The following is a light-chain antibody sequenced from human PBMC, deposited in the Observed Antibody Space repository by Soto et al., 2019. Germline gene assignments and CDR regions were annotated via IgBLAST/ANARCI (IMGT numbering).Light chain of an antibody. J-gene: IGLJ2*01. CDR1: SIDVGGYNY. Sequence: QSALTQPASVSGSPGQSMTISCTGTSIDVGGYNYVSWYQQHPGKAPKLMIYDVSNWPSGVSNRFSGSKSGNTASLTISGLQAEDEADYYCSSYTSSSTLVFGGGTKLTVL. V-gene: IGLV2-14*01. CDR2: DVS. CDR3: SSYTSSSTLV.